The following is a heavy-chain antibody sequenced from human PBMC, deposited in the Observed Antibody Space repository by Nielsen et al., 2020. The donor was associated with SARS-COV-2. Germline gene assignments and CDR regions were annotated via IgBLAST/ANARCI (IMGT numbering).Heavy chain of an antibody. Sequence: SETLSLTCAVSGGSISSSNWWSWVRQPPGKGLEWIGEIYHSGSTNYNPSLKSRVTISVDTSKNQFSLKLSSVTAADTAVYYCARGVWSGHVDYWGQGTLVTVSS. V-gene: IGHV4-4*02. D-gene: IGHD3-3*01. J-gene: IGHJ4*02. CDR2: IYHSGST. CDR3: ARGVWSGHVDY. CDR1: GGSISSSNW.